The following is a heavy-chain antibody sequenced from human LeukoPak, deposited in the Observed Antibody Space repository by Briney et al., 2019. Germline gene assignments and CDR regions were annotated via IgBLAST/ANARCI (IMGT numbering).Heavy chain of an antibody. D-gene: IGHD3-10*01. CDR1: GFTFSSYG. CDR2: ISYDGSNK. Sequence: PGRSLRLSCAASGFTFSSYGMHWVRQAPGKGLEWVAVISYDGSNKYYADSVKGRFTISRDNSKNTLYLQMNSLRAEDTAVYYCAKGGYYYGSGSYNDAFDIWGQGTMVTVSS. V-gene: IGHV3-30*18. J-gene: IGHJ3*02. CDR3: AKGGYYYGSGSYNDAFDI.